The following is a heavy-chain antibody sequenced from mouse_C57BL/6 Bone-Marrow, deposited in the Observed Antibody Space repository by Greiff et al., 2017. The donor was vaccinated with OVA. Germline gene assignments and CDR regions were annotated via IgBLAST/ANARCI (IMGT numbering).Heavy chain of an antibody. V-gene: IGHV1-61*01. J-gene: IGHJ3*01. CDR1: GYTFTSYW. CDR2: IYPSDSET. D-gene: IGHD2-3*01. CDR3: ASYDGDSWFAY. Sequence: VQLQQPGAELVRPGSSVKLSCKASGYTFTSYWMDWVKQRPGQGLEWIGNIYPSDSETHYNQKFKDKATLTVDKSSSTAYMQLSSLTSEDSAVYYCASYDGDSWFAYWGQGTLVTVSA.